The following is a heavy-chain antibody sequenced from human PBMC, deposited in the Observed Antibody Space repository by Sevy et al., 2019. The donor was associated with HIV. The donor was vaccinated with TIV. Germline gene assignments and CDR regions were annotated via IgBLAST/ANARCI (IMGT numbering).Heavy chain of an antibody. Sequence: GGSLRLSCAASGFTFSSYSMNWVRQAPGMGLEWVSSIIISSNHIYYANSVKGRFTISRDNAKNSLYLQMNSLRAEDTAVYYCARAPEENYDYITGSFDYWGQGTLVTVSS. CDR1: GFTFSSYS. V-gene: IGHV3-21*01. CDR3: ARAPEENYDYITGSFDY. CDR2: IIISSNHI. D-gene: IGHD3-16*01. J-gene: IGHJ4*02.